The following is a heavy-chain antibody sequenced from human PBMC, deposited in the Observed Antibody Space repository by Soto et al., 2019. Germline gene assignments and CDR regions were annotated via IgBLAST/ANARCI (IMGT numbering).Heavy chain of an antibody. CDR1: GFTFSSYW. CDR2: IKQDGSEK. J-gene: IGHJ6*02. Sequence: GGSLRLSCAASGFTFSSYWMSWVRQAPGKGLEWVANIKQDGSEKYYVDSVKGRFTISRDNAKNSLYLQMNSLRAEDTAVYYCARFESLLDRDYGEIPSSWDYYYGMDVWGQGTTVTVSS. D-gene: IGHD4-17*01. V-gene: IGHV3-7*05. CDR3: ARFESLLDRDYGEIPSSWDYYYGMDV.